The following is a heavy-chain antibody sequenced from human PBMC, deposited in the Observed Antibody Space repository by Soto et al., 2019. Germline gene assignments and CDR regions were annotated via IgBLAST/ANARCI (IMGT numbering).Heavy chain of an antibody. V-gene: IGHV1-8*01. CDR3: ATDRLWFGESSLSA. Sequence: ASVKVSCKASGYTFTSYDINWVRQATGQGLEWMGWMNPNSGNTGYAQKFQGRVTMTEDTSTDTAYMELSSLRSEDAAVYDCATDRLWFGESSLSAWGQGTLVTVSS. J-gene: IGHJ5*02. CDR2: MNPNSGNT. D-gene: IGHD3-10*01. CDR1: GYTFTSYD.